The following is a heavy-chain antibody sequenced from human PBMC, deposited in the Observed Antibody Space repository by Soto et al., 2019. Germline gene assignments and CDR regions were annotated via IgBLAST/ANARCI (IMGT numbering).Heavy chain of an antibody. J-gene: IGHJ4*02. CDR3: AKDPMWGGGERSWHN. Sequence: EVQLLESGGGLVQPGGSLRLSCAASGFTFSSYAMSWVRQAPGKGLEWVSAISGSGGSTYYADSVKGRFTISRDNSKNTLYRERNGLRAEDTAVYSCAKDPMWGGGERSWHNWGQGTLVTVSS. CDR1: GFTFSSYA. V-gene: IGHV3-23*01. D-gene: IGHD6-13*01. CDR2: ISGSGGST.